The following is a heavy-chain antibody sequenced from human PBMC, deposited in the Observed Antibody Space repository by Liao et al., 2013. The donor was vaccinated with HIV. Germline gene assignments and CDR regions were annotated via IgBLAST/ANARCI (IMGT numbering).Heavy chain of an antibody. D-gene: IGHD3-3*01. J-gene: IGHJ4*02. CDR2: INHSGST. CDR1: GGSFSGYY. V-gene: IGHV4-34*01. Sequence: QVQLQQWGAGLLKPSETLSLTCSVYGGSFSGYYWSWIRQPPGKGLEWIGEINHSGSTNYNPSLKSRVTISLDTCKNDFSLQMSSVTAADTAVYYCARLSPYDFWSGSTPYDYWGQGTLVTVSS. CDR3: ARLSPYDFWSGSTPYDY.